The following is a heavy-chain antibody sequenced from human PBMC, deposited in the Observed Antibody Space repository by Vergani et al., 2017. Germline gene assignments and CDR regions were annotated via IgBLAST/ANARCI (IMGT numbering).Heavy chain of an antibody. D-gene: IGHD5-24*01. CDR1: GFTFSSYG. V-gene: IGHV3-33*01. Sequence: QVQLVESGGGVVQPGRSLRLSCAASGFTFSSYGMHWVRQAPGKGLEWVAVIWYDGSNKYYADSVKGRFTISRDNSKNTLYLQMNSLRAEDTAVYYCARRGLESHFDCWGQGTLVTVSS. CDR3: ARRGLESHFDC. J-gene: IGHJ4*02. CDR2: IWYDGSNK.